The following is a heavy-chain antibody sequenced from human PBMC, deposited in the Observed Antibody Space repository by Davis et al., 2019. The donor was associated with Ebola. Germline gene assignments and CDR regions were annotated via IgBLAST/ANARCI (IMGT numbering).Heavy chain of an antibody. CDR2: INSDGSTT. V-gene: IGHV3-74*01. J-gene: IGHJ6*02. CDR1: GFSFRDYY. CDR3: AEIYWVRYGMDV. D-gene: IGHD2-8*02. Sequence: GESLKISCAASGFSFRDYYMTWIRQAPGKGLVWVSRINSDGSTTNYADSVKGRFTVSRDNAKNTLYLQMNSLRAEDTAVYYCAEIYWVRYGMDVWGQGTTVTVSS.